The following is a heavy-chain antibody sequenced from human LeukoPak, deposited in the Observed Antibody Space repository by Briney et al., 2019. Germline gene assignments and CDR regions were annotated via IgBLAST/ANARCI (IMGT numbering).Heavy chain of an antibody. Sequence: GGSLRLSCAASGFTFSTYWMTWVRQAPGKGLEWVANIKTDGSHTYYLDSVKGRFTISRDNVKNFLFLQLGSLRADDTGVYYCARASMGGRDYHLDSWGQGTLVTVSS. J-gene: IGHJ4*02. D-gene: IGHD4/OR15-4a*01. V-gene: IGHV3-7*01. CDR1: GFTFSTYW. CDR3: ARASMGGRDYHLDS. CDR2: IKTDGSHT.